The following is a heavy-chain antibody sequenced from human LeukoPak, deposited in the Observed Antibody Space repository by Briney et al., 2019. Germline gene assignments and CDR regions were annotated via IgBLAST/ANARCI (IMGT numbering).Heavy chain of an antibody. D-gene: IGHD5/OR15-5a*01. Sequence: ASVKVSCKASGYTFTDYYMHWVRQAPGQGLEWMGWINPNSGGTNYAQKFQGRVTMTRDTSISTAYMELSRLRSDDTAVYYCARGQSVGSVAFDIWGQGTMVTVSS. CDR3: ARGQSVGSVAFDI. CDR1: GYTFTDYY. J-gene: IGHJ3*02. V-gene: IGHV1-2*02. CDR2: INPNSGGT.